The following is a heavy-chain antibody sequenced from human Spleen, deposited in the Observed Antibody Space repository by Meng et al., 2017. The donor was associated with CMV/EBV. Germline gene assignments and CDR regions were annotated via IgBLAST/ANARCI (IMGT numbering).Heavy chain of an antibody. J-gene: IGHJ5*02. CDR1: FSRYA. CDR2: ISYDGSNK. CDR3: ARGESYCSSTSCSYNWFDP. Sequence: FSRYAMHWVRQAPGKGLEWVAVISYDGSNKYYADSVQGRFTISRDNSKNTLYLQMNSLRAEDTAVYYCARGESYCSSTSCSYNWFDPWGQGTLVTVSS. V-gene: IGHV3-30-3*01. D-gene: IGHD2-2*01.